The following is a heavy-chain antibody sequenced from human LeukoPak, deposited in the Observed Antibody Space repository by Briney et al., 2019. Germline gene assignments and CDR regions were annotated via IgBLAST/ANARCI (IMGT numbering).Heavy chain of an antibody. CDR2: ISGSGGST. Sequence: PGGSLRLSCAASGFTFSSYAMSWVRQAPGKGLESVSAISGSGGSTYYADSVKGRFTISRDNSKNTLYLQMNSLRAEDTAVYYCAKDLAATQLSYFDYWGQGTLVTVSS. V-gene: IGHV3-23*01. CDR1: GFTFSSYA. CDR3: AKDLAATQLSYFDY. D-gene: IGHD2-15*01. J-gene: IGHJ4*02.